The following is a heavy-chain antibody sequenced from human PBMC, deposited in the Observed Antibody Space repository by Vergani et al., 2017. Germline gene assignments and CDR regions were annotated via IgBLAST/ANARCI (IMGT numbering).Heavy chain of an antibody. D-gene: IGHD3-10*01. CDR3: ASDYGSGGLMDD. J-gene: IGHJ4*02. CDR2: INPSGGST. Sequence: QVQLVQSGAEVKKPGASVKVSCKASGYTFTSHYMHWVRQAPGQGLEWMGIINPSGGSTSYAQKFQGRVTMTSDTSTSTVYMELSSLRSADTAAYYCASDYGSGGLMDDWGQGTLVTVSS. CDR1: GYTFTSHY. V-gene: IGHV1-46*01.